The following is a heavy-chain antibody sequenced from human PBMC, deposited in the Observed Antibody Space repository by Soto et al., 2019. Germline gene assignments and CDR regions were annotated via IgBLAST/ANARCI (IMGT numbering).Heavy chain of an antibody. CDR1: GGSIISGDYC. CDR2: IYYSGST. J-gene: IGHJ5*02. Sequence: PSETLSLTCTVSGGSIISGDYCCGWMRQPPWRGLEWIGYIYYSGSTYYNPSLKSRVTISVDTSKNQFSLKLSSVTAADTAVYYCARGSQSPYYYDSSGYYYWFDPWGQGTLVTVSS. CDR3: ARGSQSPYYYDSSGYYYWFDP. V-gene: IGHV4-30-4*01. D-gene: IGHD3-22*01.